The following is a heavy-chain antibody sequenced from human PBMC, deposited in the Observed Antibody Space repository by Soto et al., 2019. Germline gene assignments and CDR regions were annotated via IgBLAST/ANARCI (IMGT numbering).Heavy chain of an antibody. CDR2: IYPGDSDT. J-gene: IGHJ6*02. D-gene: IGHD3-10*01. CDR1: GYSFTSYW. V-gene: IGHV5-51*01. CDR3: ERDAGIMHRGFNGMDV. Sequence: GESLKISCKVSGYSFTSYWIGWVRQMPGKGLEWMGIIYPGDSDTRYSPSFQGQVTISADKSISTAYLQWSSLKASDTAMYYCERDAGIMHRGFNGMDVWGQGTTVTVSS.